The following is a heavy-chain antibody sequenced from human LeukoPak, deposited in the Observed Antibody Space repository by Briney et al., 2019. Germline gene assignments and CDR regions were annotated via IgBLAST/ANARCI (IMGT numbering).Heavy chain of an antibody. CDR3: ARGGYYGSGNDFRFDP. J-gene: IGHJ5*02. CDR1: GGSINSYY. CDR2: IHYTGST. Sequence: SETLSLTCTVSGGSINSYYWSWIRQPPGKGLECIGYIHYTGSTNYNPSLKSPVTISVDTSKSQFSLKLSSVTAADTAIYYCARGGYYGSGNDFRFDPWGQGTLVTVSS. V-gene: IGHV4-59*01. D-gene: IGHD3-10*01.